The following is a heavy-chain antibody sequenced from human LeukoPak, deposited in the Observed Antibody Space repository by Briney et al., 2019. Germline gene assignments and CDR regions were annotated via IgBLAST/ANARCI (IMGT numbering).Heavy chain of an antibody. CDR2: ISSSGTTI. CDR3: RGTLFDVDV. J-gene: IGHJ6*02. Sequence: GGSLRLSCAASGFSFSRYSMNWVRQAPGKGLEWVSYISSSGTTIYYADSVKGRFTISRDTAKNSLFLQMNSLRDEDTAVYYCRGTLFDVDVWGQGTTVTASS. V-gene: IGHV3-48*02. D-gene: IGHD3-10*02. CDR1: GFSFSRYS.